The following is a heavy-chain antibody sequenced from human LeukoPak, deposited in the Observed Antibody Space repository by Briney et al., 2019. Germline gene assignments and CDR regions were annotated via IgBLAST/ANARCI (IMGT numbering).Heavy chain of an antibody. J-gene: IGHJ6*02. V-gene: IGHV3-66*01. D-gene: IGHD3-22*01. CDR1: GSTVSSTY. Sequence: GGSLSLSCAASGSTVSSTYMSWVGQAPGKGLEWVSVIYSGGSTYYADSVKGRFTISRDNSKNTLYLQMNSLRAEDTAVYYCARDYYGRGMDVWGQGTTVTVSS. CDR2: IYSGGST. CDR3: ARDYYGRGMDV.